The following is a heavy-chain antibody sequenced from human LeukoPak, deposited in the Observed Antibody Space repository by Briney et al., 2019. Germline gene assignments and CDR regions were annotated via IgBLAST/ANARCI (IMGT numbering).Heavy chain of an antibody. CDR3: ARDPYSSTWSYGMDV. D-gene: IGHD6-6*01. Sequence: GGSLRLSCAASGFTFSSYWISWVRQAPGKGLEWVANIKQDGSEEVYVDSVKGRFTISRDNAKNSLFLQMNTLRAEDTAVYYCARDPYSSTWSYGMDVWGQGTLVTVSS. CDR1: GFTFSSYW. J-gene: IGHJ6*02. CDR2: IKQDGSEE. V-gene: IGHV3-7*05.